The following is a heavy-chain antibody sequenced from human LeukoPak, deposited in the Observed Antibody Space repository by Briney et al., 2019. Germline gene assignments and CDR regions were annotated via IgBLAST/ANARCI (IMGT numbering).Heavy chain of an antibody. CDR1: GGSISNYY. Sequence: SETLSLTCTVSGGSISNYYWSWIRQPPGKGLEWIGSIYHSGSTYYNPSLKSRVTISVDTSKNQFSLKLSSVTAADTAVYYCAMNYYDSSGYPYYFDYWGQGTLVTVSS. D-gene: IGHD3-22*01. V-gene: IGHV4-59*04. CDR2: IYHSGST. J-gene: IGHJ4*02. CDR3: AMNYYDSSGYPYYFDY.